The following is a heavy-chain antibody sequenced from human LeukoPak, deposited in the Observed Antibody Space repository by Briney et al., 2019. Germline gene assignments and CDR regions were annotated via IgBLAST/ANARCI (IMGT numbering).Heavy chain of an antibody. D-gene: IGHD2-2*01. J-gene: IGHJ4*02. CDR3: ASTERCSTTCPLDY. Sequence: SDTLSLTCAVYGGSFRGYYWSWIRQPPGKGLEWIGEINHSGSTNYNPSLKSRVTISLDTSMKKFPLKLNSVTAADTAVYYCASTERCSTTCPLDYWGQGTLVTVSS. V-gene: IGHV4-34*01. CDR1: GGSFRGYY. CDR2: INHSGST.